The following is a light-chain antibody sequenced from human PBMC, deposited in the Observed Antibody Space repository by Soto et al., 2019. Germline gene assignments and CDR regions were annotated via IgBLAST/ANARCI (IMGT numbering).Light chain of an antibody. Sequence: QSVLTQPPSVSAAPGQTVTISCSGSSSNIENNYVSWYQQLPGTAPKLLIYDNNKRPSGIPDRFSGSKSGTSATLGITGLQTGDEADYYCGPWDSSLSAGVFGGGTKLTVL. J-gene: IGLJ2*01. CDR3: GPWDSSLSAGV. CDR1: SSNIENNY. CDR2: DNN. V-gene: IGLV1-51*01.